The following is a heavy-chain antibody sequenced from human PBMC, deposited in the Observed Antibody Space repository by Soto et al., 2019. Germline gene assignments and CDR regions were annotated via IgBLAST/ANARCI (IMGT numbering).Heavy chain of an antibody. J-gene: IGHJ5*02. CDR1: GGSLSGYY. V-gene: IGHV4-34*01. CDR3: ARGLLGGAAT. Sequence: QVQLQQWGAGLLKPSETLSLTCAVYGGSLSGYYWSCIRQPPGKGLEWLGEINRSGSTNYIPSLKSRVIISVDTSKNQFSLKLSSVTAADTAVYYCARGLLGGAATWGQGTLVTVSS. CDR2: INRSGST. D-gene: IGHD3-16*01.